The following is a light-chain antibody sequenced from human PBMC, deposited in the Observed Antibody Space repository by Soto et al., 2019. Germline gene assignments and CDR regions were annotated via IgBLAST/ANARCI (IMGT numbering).Light chain of an antibody. V-gene: IGLV7-43*01. J-gene: IGLJ3*02. CDR3: LLYLGGANWV. Sequence: QTVVTQEPSLTVSPGGTVTLTCASSTGAVTSAFYPNWFQQKPGQPPRALIYSSINKHSWTPARFSGSLLGGKAALTLSGVQPEDEAEYYCLLYLGGANWVFGGGTQLTVL. CDR2: SSI. CDR1: TGAVTSAFY.